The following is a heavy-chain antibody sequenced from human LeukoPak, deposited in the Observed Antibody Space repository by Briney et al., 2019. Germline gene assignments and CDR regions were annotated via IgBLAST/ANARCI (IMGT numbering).Heavy chain of an antibody. CDR1: GFTFRNYW. J-gene: IGHJ3*02. CDR3: ARDQGLGHGAFDI. D-gene: IGHD2-21*01. V-gene: IGHV3-7*01. CDR2: IKQDGSEE. Sequence: GGSLRLSCAASGFTFRNYWMTWVRQAPGKGLEWVANIKQDGSEEYYVDSVKGRFTISRDNAKNSLYLQMNSLRAEDTAVYYCARDQGLGHGAFDIWGQGTMVSVSS.